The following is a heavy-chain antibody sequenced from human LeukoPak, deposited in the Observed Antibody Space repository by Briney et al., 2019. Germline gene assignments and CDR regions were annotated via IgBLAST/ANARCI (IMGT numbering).Heavy chain of an antibody. J-gene: IGHJ4*02. Sequence: AGGSLRLSCEASGFTFSNYAMHWVRQAPGKGLEWVAVMSHDGSTKYYADSVKGRFTISRDNSKNTLDLQMVSLRAEDTALYYCARGSAPVVTSFFDDWGQGTLVTVSS. CDR2: MSHDGSTK. D-gene: IGHD2-21*02. CDR3: ARGSAPVVTSFFDD. V-gene: IGHV3-30*04. CDR1: GFTFSNYA.